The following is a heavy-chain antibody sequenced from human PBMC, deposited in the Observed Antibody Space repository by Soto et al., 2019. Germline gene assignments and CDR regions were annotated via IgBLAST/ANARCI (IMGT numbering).Heavy chain of an antibody. J-gene: IGHJ5*02. D-gene: IGHD3-9*01. Sequence: ASVKVSCKASGYTFTSYGISWVRQAPGQGLEWMGWISAYNGNTNYAQKLQGRVTMTTDTSTSTAYMELRSLRSDDTAVYYCARESMILTGYSLTTNWFDPWGQGTLVTVSS. CDR1: GYTFTSYG. CDR3: ARESMILTGYSLTTNWFDP. CDR2: ISAYNGNT. V-gene: IGHV1-18*01.